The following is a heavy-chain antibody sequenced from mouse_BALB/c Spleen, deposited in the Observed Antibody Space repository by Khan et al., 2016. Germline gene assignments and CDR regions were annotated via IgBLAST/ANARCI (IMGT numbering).Heavy chain of an antibody. D-gene: IGHD2-3*01. CDR2: IYPGDGKI. V-gene: IGHV1S56*01. CDR1: GYAFTSYY. CDR3: ARVYDGYSASFAY. J-gene: IGHJ3*01. Sequence: QVQLQQSGPELVKPGASVKMSCKASGYAFTSYYIHWVKQRPGQGLEWIGWIYPGDGKINYNEKFRGRTTLTADKSSSTAYMLLSSLTSEDSAIYFCARVYDGYSASFAYWGQGTLVTVSA.